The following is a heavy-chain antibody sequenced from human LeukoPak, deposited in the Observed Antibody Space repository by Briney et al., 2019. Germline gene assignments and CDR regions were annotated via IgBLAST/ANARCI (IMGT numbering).Heavy chain of an antibody. Sequence: SETLSLTCTVSGGSISSSSYYWGWLRQPPGKGLEWFGSIYYSGSTYYNPSLKSRVTISVDTSKNQFSLKLSSVTAANTAVYYCARLPRVTIFGVVTHVDNWGQGTLVTVSS. CDR3: ARLPRVTIFGVVTHVDN. D-gene: IGHD3-3*01. CDR1: GGSISSSSYY. J-gene: IGHJ4*02. V-gene: IGHV4-39*01. CDR2: IYYSGST.